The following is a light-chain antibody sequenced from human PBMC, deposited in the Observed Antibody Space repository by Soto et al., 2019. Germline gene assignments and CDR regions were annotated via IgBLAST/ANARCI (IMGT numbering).Light chain of an antibody. CDR2: GAS. Sequence: EIVLTQSPGTLSLSPGERATLSCRASQSVSSSYLAWYQQKPGQAPRLLISGASSRVTGIPDRFSGSGSGTDFTLTISRLEPEDFALYYCLQYGISPVTFGQGTRLEIK. CDR1: QSVSSSY. J-gene: IGKJ5*01. V-gene: IGKV3-20*01. CDR3: LQYGISPVT.